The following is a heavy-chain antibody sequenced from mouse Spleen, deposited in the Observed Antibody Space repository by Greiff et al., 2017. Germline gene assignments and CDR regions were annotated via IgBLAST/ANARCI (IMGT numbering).Heavy chain of an antibody. J-gene: IGHJ3*01. Sequence: QVQLKQSGAELARPGASVKLSCKASGYTFTSYGISWVKQRTGQGLEWIGEIYPRSGNTYYNEKFKGKATLTADKSSSTAYMELRSLTSEDSAVYFCARGITTDFAYWGQGTLVTVSA. V-gene: IGHV1-81*01. D-gene: IGHD1-1*01. CDR3: ARGITTDFAY. CDR1: GYTFTSYG. CDR2: IYPRSGNT.